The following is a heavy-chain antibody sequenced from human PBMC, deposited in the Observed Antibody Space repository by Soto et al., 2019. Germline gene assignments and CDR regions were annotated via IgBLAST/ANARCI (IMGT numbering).Heavy chain of an antibody. CDR2: IYYSGST. V-gene: IGHV4-31*03. CDR3: AREGATPFDY. CDR1: GASISSGGYY. J-gene: IGHJ4*02. Sequence: PSETLSLTCTVSGASISSGGYYWSWIRQHPGKGLEWIGYIYYSGSTYYNPSLKSRVTISVDTSKNQFSLKLSSVTAADTAVYYCAREGATPFDYWGQGTLVTVSS. D-gene: IGHD2-15*01.